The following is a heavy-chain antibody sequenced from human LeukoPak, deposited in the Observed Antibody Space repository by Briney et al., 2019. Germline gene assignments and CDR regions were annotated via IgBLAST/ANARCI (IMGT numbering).Heavy chain of an antibody. CDR1: GYTFNSYG. D-gene: IGHD5-12*01. Sequence: ASVKVSCKASGYTFNSYGISWVRQAPGQGLEWMGWISGYSGNTKYAQKLQGRVTMTTDTSTSTAYMELRSLRSDDTAVYYCAREVATITVAAAGGIDYWSQGTLVTVSS. CDR2: ISGYSGNT. CDR3: AREVATITVAAAGGIDY. V-gene: IGHV1-18*01. J-gene: IGHJ4*02.